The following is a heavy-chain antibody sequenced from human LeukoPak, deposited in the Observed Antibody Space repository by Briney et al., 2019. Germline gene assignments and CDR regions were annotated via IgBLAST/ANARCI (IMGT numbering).Heavy chain of an antibody. D-gene: IGHD2-15*01. CDR2: IIPILNVP. CDR1: GGTFSSYA. V-gene: IGHV1-69*04. Sequence: ASVKVSCKASGGTFSSYAISWVRQAPGQGLEWMGRIIPILNVPNYAQKFEGRVTITADKSTSTAYMELSSLKSEDAAVYFCARDRPRARYFDYWGQGTLATVSS. CDR3: ARDRPRARYFDY. J-gene: IGHJ4*02.